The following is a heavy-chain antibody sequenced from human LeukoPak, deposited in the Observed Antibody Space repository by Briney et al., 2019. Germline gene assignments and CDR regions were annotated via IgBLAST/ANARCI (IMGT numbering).Heavy chain of an antibody. V-gene: IGHV3-7*03. J-gene: IGHJ4*02. CDR3: ARQTFRGANDY. CDR2: IKQDGSEK. Sequence: PGGSLRLSCAASGFTFSSYWMSWVRQAPGKGLEWVANIKQDGSEKYYVDSVKGRFTISRDNAKNSLYLQINSLRAEDTAVYYCARQTFRGANDYWGQGTLVTVSS. D-gene: IGHD3-10*01. CDR1: GFTFSSYW.